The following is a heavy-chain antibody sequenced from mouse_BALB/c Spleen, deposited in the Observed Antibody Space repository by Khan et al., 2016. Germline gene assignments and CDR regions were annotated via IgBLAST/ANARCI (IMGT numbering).Heavy chain of an antibody. CDR1: GISITTGNYR. J-gene: IGHJ4*01. Sequence: EVQLQESGPGLVKPSQTVSLTCTVTGISITTGNYRWNWIRQFQGNKLEWIGYIYYSGTITYNPSLTSRTTITRDTSKNQFFLEITSLTAEDTATYYCRYGLNVWGQGTSVTVSS. D-gene: IGHD1-1*02. V-gene: IGHV3-5*02. CDR2: IYYSGTI. CDR3: RYGLNV.